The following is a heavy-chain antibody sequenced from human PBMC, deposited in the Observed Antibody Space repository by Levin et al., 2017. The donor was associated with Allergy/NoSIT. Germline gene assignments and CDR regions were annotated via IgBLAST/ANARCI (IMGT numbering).Heavy chain of an antibody. Sequence: GGSLRLSCAASGFTFSIYPMSWVRQAPGKGLEWVSTISGSGGGTYYADSVKGRFTISRDNSKNTLYLQMNSLRAEDTAVYYCAKTPHKETGYWGQGTLVTVSS. V-gene: IGHV3-23*01. D-gene: IGHD1-14*01. CDR1: GFTFSIYP. CDR3: AKTPHKETGY. J-gene: IGHJ4*02. CDR2: ISGSGGGT.